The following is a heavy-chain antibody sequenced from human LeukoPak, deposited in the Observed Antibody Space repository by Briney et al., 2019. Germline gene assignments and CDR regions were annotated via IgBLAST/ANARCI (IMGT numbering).Heavy chain of an antibody. J-gene: IGHJ4*02. V-gene: IGHV1-46*01. Sequence: ASVKVSCKASGYTFTSYYMHWVRQAPGQGLEWMGIINPSGGSTSYAQKFQGRVTMTRDTSTSTVYMELSSLRSEDTAVYYCARVRSSGWYPNDLYFDYWGQGTLVTVSS. CDR3: ARVRSSGWYPNDLYFDY. CDR2: INPSGGST. CDR1: GYTFTSYY. D-gene: IGHD6-19*01.